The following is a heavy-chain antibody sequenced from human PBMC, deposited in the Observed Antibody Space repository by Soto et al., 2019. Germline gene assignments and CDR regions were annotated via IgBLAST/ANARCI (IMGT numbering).Heavy chain of an antibody. J-gene: IGHJ4*02. CDR1: GGSVSSGSYY. V-gene: IGHV4-61*01. D-gene: IGHD6-6*01. CDR3: ARDLEGRPGDIAARIFDY. CDR2: IYYSGST. Sequence: PSETLSLTCTVSGGSVSSGSYYWSWIRQPPGKGLEWIGCIYYSGSTNYNPSLKSRVTISVDTSKNQFSLKLSSVTAADTAVYYCARDLEGRPGDIAARIFDYWGQGTLVTVSS.